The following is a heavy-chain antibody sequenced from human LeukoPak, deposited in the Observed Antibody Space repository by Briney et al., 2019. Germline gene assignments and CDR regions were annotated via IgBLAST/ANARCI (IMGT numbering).Heavy chain of an antibody. CDR3: AIEAGSGYYY. J-gene: IGHJ4*02. CDR1: GGSISSGGYS. V-gene: IGHV4-30-2*01. D-gene: IGHD3-22*01. Sequence: SQTLSLTWAVSGGSISSGGYSWGWIRQPPGKGLEWIGYIYHSGSTYYNPSLKSRVTISVDRSKNQFSLKLSSVTAVDTAVYYCAIEAGSGYYYWGQGTLVTVSS. CDR2: IYHSGST.